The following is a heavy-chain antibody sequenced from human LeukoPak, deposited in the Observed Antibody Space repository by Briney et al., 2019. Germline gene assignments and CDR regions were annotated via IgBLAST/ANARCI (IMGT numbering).Heavy chain of an antibody. CDR1: GYTFTSYD. D-gene: IGHD2-15*01. J-gene: IGHJ4*02. CDR3: ARAPSRYCSGGSCYSGY. CDR2: MNPNSGNT. V-gene: IGHV1-8*03. Sequence: GASVKVSCKASGYTFTSYDINWVRQATGQGLEWMGWMNPNSGNTGYAQKFQGRVTITRNTSISTAYMELSSLRSEDTAVYYCARAPSRYCSGGSCYSGYWGQGTLVTVSS.